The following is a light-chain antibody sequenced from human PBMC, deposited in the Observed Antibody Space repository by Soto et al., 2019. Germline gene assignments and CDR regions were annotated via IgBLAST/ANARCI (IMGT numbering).Light chain of an antibody. V-gene: IGKV3-20*01. J-gene: IGKJ1*01. CDR2: GAS. Sequence: EIVLTQSPGTLSLSPGERATLSCRASQSVSSSYLAWYQQKPGQAPSLFIYGASNRATGIPDRFSGSGSGTDFTLTISRLEPEDFAVYYCQQYDTSPAFGQGTKVEIK. CDR1: QSVSSSY. CDR3: QQYDTSPA.